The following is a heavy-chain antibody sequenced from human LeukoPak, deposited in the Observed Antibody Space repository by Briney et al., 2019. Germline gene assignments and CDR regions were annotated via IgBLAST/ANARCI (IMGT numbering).Heavy chain of an antibody. CDR1: GGSVSSYY. CDR2: IYYSGST. CDR3: ARDRYYYDSSGYLGVFDP. Sequence: SETLSLTCTVSGGSVSSYYWSWIRQPPGKGLEWIGSIYYSGSTYYNPSLKSRLTISVDTSKNQFTLKLSSVTAADTAVYYCARDRYYYDSSGYLGVFDPWGQGTLVTVSS. D-gene: IGHD3-22*01. J-gene: IGHJ5*02. V-gene: IGHV4-59*02.